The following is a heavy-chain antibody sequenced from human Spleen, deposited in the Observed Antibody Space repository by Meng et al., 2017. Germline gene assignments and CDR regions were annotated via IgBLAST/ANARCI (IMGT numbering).Heavy chain of an antibody. Sequence: SETLSLTCVVSGGSFSDYYWSWIRQPPGKGLEWSGEINHSGSTNYNPSPESQATISVDTSQNNLSLKLSSVTAADSAVYYCARGPTTMTHDFDYWGQGTLVTVSS. V-gene: IGHV4-34*01. CDR1: GGSFSDYY. D-gene: IGHD4-17*01. J-gene: IGHJ4*02. CDR3: ARGPTTMTHDFDY. CDR2: INHSGST.